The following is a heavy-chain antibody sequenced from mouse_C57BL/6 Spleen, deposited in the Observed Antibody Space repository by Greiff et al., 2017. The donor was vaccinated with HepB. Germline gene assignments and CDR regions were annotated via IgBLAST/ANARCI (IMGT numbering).Heavy chain of an antibody. CDR1: GYTFTDYE. CDR3: TRSDGRSVYFDY. V-gene: IGHV1-15*01. J-gene: IGHJ2*01. CDR2: IDPETGGT. D-gene: IGHD1-1*01. Sequence: QVQLQQSGAELVRPGASVTLSCKASGYTFTDYEMHWVKQTPVHGLEWIGAIDPETGGTAYNQKFKGKAILTADKSSSTAYMELRSLTSEDSAVYYCTRSDGRSVYFDYWGKGTTLTVSS.